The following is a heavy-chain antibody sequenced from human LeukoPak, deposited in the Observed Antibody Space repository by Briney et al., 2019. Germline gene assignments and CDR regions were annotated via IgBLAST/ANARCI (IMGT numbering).Heavy chain of an antibody. CDR1: GFTFHNYA. CDR3: ARDHVYGGADY. D-gene: IGHD5/OR15-5a*01. CDR2: TSGDGITT. J-gene: IGHJ4*02. V-gene: IGHV3-43*02. Sequence: GGSLRLSCAASGFTFHNYAIHWVRQAPGKGLEWVSLTSGDGITTYFADSVKGRFTISRDNSKSSLFLQMNSLRAEDTALYYCARDHVYGGADYWGQGTLVTVSS.